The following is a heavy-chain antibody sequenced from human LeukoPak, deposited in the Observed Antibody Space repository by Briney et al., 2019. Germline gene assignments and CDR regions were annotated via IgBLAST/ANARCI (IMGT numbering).Heavy chain of an antibody. CDR1: GFTFNNYA. Sequence: PGGSLRLSCAASGFTFNNYAMRWVRQAPGKGLEWVSGIIGGGDSTFYADSVKGRFTISKDTSKNTLFLHLTSLRAEDTAMYYCAGAKESYYDKSGYFPLDYWGQGTLVTVSS. CDR2: IIGGGDST. V-gene: IGHV3-23*01. D-gene: IGHD3-22*01. J-gene: IGHJ4*02. CDR3: AGAKESYYDKSGYFPLDY.